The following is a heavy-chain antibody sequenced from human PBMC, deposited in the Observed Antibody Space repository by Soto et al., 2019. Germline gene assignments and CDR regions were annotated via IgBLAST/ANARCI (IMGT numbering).Heavy chain of an antibody. Sequence: SETLSLTCTVSGGSTSSSTYYWGWMRQPPGKGLEWIASISYSGSTYYNPTLKSRVTISVDTSKNQFSLKLSSVTAADTAVYYCARSQTTVTSYDYWGQGTLVTVSS. CDR1: GGSTSSSTYY. CDR3: ARSQTTVTSYDY. D-gene: IGHD4-17*01. J-gene: IGHJ4*02. CDR2: ISYSGST. V-gene: IGHV4-39*07.